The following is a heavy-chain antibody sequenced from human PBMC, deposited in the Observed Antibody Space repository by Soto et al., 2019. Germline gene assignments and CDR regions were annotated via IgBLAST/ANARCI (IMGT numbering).Heavy chain of an antibody. V-gene: IGHV3-30-3*01. J-gene: IGHJ6*02. CDR2: ISYDGSNK. CDR1: GFTFSSYA. D-gene: IGHD3-3*01. CDR3: ARVLRRFLEWAGDYYYYYGMDV. Sequence: QPGGSLRLSCAASGFTFSSYAMHWVRQAPGKGLEWVAVISYDGSNKYYADSVKGRFTISRDNSKNTLYLQMNSLRAEDTAVYYCARVLRRFLEWAGDYYYYYGMDVWGQGTTVTVSS.